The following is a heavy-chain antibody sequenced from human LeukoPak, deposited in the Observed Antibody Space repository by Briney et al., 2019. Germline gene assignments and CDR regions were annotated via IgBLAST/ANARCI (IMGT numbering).Heavy chain of an antibody. CDR1: GGSISSYY. CDR2: IHFSGNT. Sequence: PSETLSLTCTVSGGSISSYYWSWIRQSPGKGLEWIGYIHFSGNTNYNPSLKSRVTISSDTSKNQFSLKLSSVTAADTAVYYCARAFWSGPLDYWGQGTLVTVSS. J-gene: IGHJ4*02. D-gene: IGHD3-3*01. V-gene: IGHV4-59*01. CDR3: ARAFWSGPLDY.